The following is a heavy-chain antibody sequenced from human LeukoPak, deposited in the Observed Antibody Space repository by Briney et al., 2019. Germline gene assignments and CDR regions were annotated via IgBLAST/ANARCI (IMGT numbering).Heavy chain of an antibody. CDR3: ARDPTSWYSYYYMDV. J-gene: IGHJ6*03. CDR1: GYTFTGYY. V-gene: IGHV1-2*02. CDR2: INPNSGGT. D-gene: IGHD2-2*01. Sequence: ASVKVSCKASGYTFTGYYMHWVRQAPGQGLEWMGWINPNSGGTNYAQKFQGRVTMTRDTSISTAYMELSGLRSDDTAVYYCARDPTSWYSYYYMDVWGKGTTVTISS.